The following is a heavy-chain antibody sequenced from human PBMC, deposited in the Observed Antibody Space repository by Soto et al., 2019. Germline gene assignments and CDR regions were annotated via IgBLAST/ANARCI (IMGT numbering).Heavy chain of an antibody. CDR3: ARGRGYSGDDHYYYFDMDV. D-gene: IGHD5-12*01. J-gene: IGHJ6*02. CDR1: GGPFNNYP. CDR2: SIPIFGTA. V-gene: IGHV1-69*01. Sequence: SVKVYCKASGGPFNNYPITWVRQAPGEGLEWMGGSIPIFGTANYAQKFQGRVTISVDESTSTAYMELSSLRSEDTAVYYCARGRGYSGDDHYYYFDMDVWGQGTTVTVSS.